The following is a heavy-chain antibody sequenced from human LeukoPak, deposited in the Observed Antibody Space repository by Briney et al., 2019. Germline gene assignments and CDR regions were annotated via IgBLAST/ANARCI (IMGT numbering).Heavy chain of an antibody. CDR3: ARSGYSYGADAFDI. V-gene: IGHV1-18*01. D-gene: IGHD5-18*01. CDR2: ISAYNGNT. Sequence: ASVKVSCKSSGYTFTSYGISWVRQAPGQGLEWMGWISAYNGNTNYAQNLQGRVTLTTDTSTSTAYMELRSLRSDDTAVYYCARSGYSYGADAFDIWGQGTMVTVSS. CDR1: GYTFTSYG. J-gene: IGHJ3*02.